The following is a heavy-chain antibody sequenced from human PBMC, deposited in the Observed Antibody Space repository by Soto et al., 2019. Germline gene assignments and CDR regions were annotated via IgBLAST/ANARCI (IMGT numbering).Heavy chain of an antibody. V-gene: IGHV1-69*06. CDR2: IIPIFGTA. CDR3: ARAKGGAYGGNSPFDY. Sequence: QVQLVQSGAEVKKPGSSVKVSCKASGGTFSSYAISWVRQAPGQGLEWMGGIIPIFGTANCAQKFQGRVTITADKSTSTAYMELSSLRSEDTAVYYCARAKGGAYGGNSPFDYWGQGTLVTVSS. CDR1: GGTFSSYA. J-gene: IGHJ4*02. D-gene: IGHD4-17*01.